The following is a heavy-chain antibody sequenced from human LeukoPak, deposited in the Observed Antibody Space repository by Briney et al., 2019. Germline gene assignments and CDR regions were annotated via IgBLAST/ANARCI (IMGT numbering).Heavy chain of an antibody. CDR1: GYSISSGYY. CDR3: ARDDIVGATSHYNWFDP. CDR2: IYHSGST. V-gene: IGHV4-38-2*02. J-gene: IGHJ5*02. D-gene: IGHD1-26*01. Sequence: SETLSLTCAVSGYSISSGYYWGWIRQPPGKWLEWIGSIYHSGSTYYNPSLKSRVTISVDTSKNQFSLKLSSVTAADTAVYYCARDDIVGATSHYNWFDPWGQGTLVTVSS.